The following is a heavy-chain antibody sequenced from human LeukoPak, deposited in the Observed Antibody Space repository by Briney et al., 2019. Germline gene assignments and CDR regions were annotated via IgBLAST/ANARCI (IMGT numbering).Heavy chain of an antibody. CDR3: ARRSGWYSGLNWFDP. CDR2: IYPGDSDT. J-gene: IGHJ5*02. V-gene: IGHV5-51*01. D-gene: IGHD6-19*01. Sequence: GESLKISCKGSGYSFTSYWIGWARQMPGKGLEWMGIIYPGDSDTRYSPSFQGQVTISADKSISTAYLQWSSLKASDTAMYYCARRSGWYSGLNWFDPWGQGTLVTVSS. CDR1: GYSFTSYW.